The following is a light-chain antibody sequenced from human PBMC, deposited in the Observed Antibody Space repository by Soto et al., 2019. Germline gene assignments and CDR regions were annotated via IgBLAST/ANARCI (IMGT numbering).Light chain of an antibody. Sequence: DIPMTQSPSTLSASVGDRVTITCRASQSISSWLAWYQQKPGKAPNLLIYKASNLESGVPSRFAGSGSGTEFTLTISSLQPDDFATYYCQQYNTYPYTFGQGTKLEI. CDR1: QSISSW. J-gene: IGKJ2*01. CDR3: QQYNTYPYT. V-gene: IGKV1-5*03. CDR2: KAS.